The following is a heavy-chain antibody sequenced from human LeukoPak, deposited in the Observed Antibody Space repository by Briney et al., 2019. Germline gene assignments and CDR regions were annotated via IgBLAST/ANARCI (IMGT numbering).Heavy chain of an antibody. Sequence: PSETLSLTCTASGGSISNYYWSWIRQPAGKGLEWIGRIYTSGTTIYNSALKSRVTMSVDTSKNQFSLKLSSVTAADTAVYYCARSTIHGWFDPWGQGTLVTVSS. D-gene: IGHD2-2*01. CDR2: IYTSGTT. V-gene: IGHV4-4*07. CDR1: GGSISNYY. CDR3: ARSTIHGWFDP. J-gene: IGHJ5*02.